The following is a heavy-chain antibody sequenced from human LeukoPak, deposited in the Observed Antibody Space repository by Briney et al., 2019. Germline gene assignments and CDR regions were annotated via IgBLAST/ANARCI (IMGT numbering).Heavy chain of an antibody. J-gene: IGHJ3*02. Sequence: PGGSLRLSCAASGFTVSSNYMNWVRQAPGKGLEWVSVLYSGGSPYYADSVKGRFTISRDNSKNTLYLQMNSLGGEDTAVYYCASEGIAAAADIWGQGTMVTVSS. CDR3: ASEGIAAAADI. V-gene: IGHV3-53*05. CDR1: GFTVSSNY. CDR2: LYSGGSP. D-gene: IGHD6-13*01.